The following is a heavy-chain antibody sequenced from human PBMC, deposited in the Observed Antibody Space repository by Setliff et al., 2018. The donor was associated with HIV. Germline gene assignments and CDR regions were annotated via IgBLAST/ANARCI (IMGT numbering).Heavy chain of an antibody. V-gene: IGHV4-59*11. CDR3: ARGIAVAGTTYFQH. D-gene: IGHD6-19*01. CDR2: IYYSGST. Sequence: LSLTCTVSGGSISSHYWSWIRQPPGKGLEWIGSIYYSGSTNYNPSLKSRVTISVDTSKNQFSLKLSSVTAADTAAYYCARGIAVAGTTYFQHWGQGTLVTVSS. CDR1: GGSISSHY. J-gene: IGHJ1*01.